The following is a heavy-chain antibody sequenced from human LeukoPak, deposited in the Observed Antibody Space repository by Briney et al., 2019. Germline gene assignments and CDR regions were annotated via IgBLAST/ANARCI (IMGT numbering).Heavy chain of an antibody. CDR3: GRGSLEARAFDI. Sequence: GGSLRLSCAASRLTISFYWMRWVRQVPGRGLEWVANINQEGTEKNYVDSVKGRFTISRDNAKNSVYLQMNSLRAEDTAVYYCGRGSLEARAFDIWGQGTMVTVSS. D-gene: IGHD3-3*01. J-gene: IGHJ3*02. CDR1: RLTISFYW. CDR2: INQEGTEK. V-gene: IGHV3-7*04.